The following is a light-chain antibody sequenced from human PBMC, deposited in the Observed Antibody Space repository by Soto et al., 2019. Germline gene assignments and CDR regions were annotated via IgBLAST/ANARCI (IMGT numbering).Light chain of an antibody. J-gene: IGLJ2*01. Sequence: QSVLTQPPSVSGAPGQIVTISCTGSSSNIGAGSDVHWYQQSPGRAPKLLVYGNKHRPSGVPDRFSASKSGTSASLAITGLQADEEADYYGRSYDNNRRRVLFGGGTKLTVL. CDR2: GNK. CDR3: RSYDNNRRRVL. V-gene: IGLV1-40*01. CDR1: SSNIGAGSD.